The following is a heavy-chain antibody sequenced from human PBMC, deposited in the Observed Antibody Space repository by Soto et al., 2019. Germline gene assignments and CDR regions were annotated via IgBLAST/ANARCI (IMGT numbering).Heavy chain of an antibody. CDR3: TTDVWTGRALDF. V-gene: IGHV3-15*07. CDR1: GGSISSNNW. J-gene: IGHJ4*02. CDR2: IKGKSDGGTT. Sequence: PSETLSLTCAISGGSISSNNWWTWVRQSPGKGLEWVGRIKGKSDGGTTDYIAPVKGRFTISRDDSRNMVYLQMNSLKTEDTAMYYCTTDVWTGRALDFWGQGTLVTVSS. D-gene: IGHD2-21*01.